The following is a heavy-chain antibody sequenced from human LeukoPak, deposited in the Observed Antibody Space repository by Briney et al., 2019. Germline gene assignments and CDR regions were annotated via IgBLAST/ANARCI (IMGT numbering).Heavy chain of an antibody. CDR1: GFTFSSYS. D-gene: IGHD5-18*01. Sequence: GGSLRLSCAASGFTFSSYSMNWVRQAPGKGLEWVSSISSSSSYIYYADSVKSRFTISRDNAKNSLYLQMNSLRAEDTAVYYCARDRIQLWLRIPFDYWGQGTLVTVSS. V-gene: IGHV3-21*01. CDR3: ARDRIQLWLRIPFDY. CDR2: ISSSSSYI. J-gene: IGHJ4*02.